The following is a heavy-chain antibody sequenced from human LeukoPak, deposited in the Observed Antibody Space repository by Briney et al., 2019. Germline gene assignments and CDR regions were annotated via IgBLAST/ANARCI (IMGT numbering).Heavy chain of an antibody. CDR1: GFTFSTYA. CDR2: ISTSGGST. CDR3: AGGVNY. Sequence: GGSLRLSCAASGFTFSTYAMSWVRQAPGKGLEWVSGISTSGGSTYYADSVKGRFTISRDNSKNALYLQMNSPRAEDTAVYYCAGGVNYWGQGTLVTVSS. D-gene: IGHD3-16*01. J-gene: IGHJ4*02. V-gene: IGHV3-23*01.